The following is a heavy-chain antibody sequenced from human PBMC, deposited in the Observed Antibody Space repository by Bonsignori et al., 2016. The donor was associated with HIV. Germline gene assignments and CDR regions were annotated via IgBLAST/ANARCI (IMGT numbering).Heavy chain of an antibody. V-gene: IGHV4-59*01. CDR2: IYYSGST. J-gene: IGHJ5*02. D-gene: IGHD3-10*01. CDR3: ARDHYYGSGSYQGWFDP. CDR1: GGSISSYY. Sequence: GSLRLSCTVSGGSISSYYWSWIRQPPGKGLEWIGYIYYSGSTNYNPSLKSRITISVDTSKNQFSLKLSSVTAADTAVYYCARDHYYGSGSYQGWFDPWGQGTLVTVSS.